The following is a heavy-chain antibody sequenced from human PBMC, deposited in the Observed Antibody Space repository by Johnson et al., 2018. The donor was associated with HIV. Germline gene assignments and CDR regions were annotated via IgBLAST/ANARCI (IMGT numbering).Heavy chain of an antibody. CDR1: GFTFDDYA. CDR3: AKDRDLAAAGTDAFDI. J-gene: IGHJ3*02. CDR2: ISWNSGSI. V-gene: IGHV3-9*01. Sequence: VQLVESGGGLVQPGRSLRLSCAASGFTFDDYAMHWVRQAPGKGLEWVSGISWNSGSIGYADSVKGRFTTSRDNAKNSLYLQMNSLRAEDTALYYCAKDRDLAAAGTDAFDIWGQGTMVTVSS. D-gene: IGHD6-13*01.